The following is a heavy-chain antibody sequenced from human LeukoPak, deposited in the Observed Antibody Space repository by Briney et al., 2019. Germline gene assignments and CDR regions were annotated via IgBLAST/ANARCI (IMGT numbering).Heavy chain of an antibody. CDR3: ARHLGYREGVDY. D-gene: IGHD5-12*01. CDR2: IYPGNSDT. CDR1: GHSFTSYW. J-gene: IGHJ4*02. V-gene: IGHV5-51*01. Sequence: PGESLRISCKDSGHSFTSYWISWVRQMPGKGLEWMGIIYPGNSDTRYSPSFQGQVTISADKSISTAYLQWSSLKASDTAMYYCARHLGYREGVDYWGQGTLVTVSS.